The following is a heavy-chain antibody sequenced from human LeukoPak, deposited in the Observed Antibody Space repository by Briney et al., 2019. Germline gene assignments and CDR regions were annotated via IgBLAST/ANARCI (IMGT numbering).Heavy chain of an antibody. CDR1: GFTVSGNY. D-gene: IGHD4-17*01. CDR3: ARGPTVGPLTFDP. CDR2: IYSGGST. Sequence: GGSLRLSCAASGFTVSGNYMSWVRQAPGKGLEWVSVIYSGGSTYYADSVKGRFTISRDNSKNTLYLQMNSLRAEDTAVYYCARGPTVGPLTFDPWGQGTLDTVSS. V-gene: IGHV3-53*01. J-gene: IGHJ5*02.